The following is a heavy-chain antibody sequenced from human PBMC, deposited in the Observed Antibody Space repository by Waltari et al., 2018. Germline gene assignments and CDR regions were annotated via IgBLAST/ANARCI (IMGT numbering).Heavy chain of an antibody. CDR2: ISGSGGST. Sequence: EVQLLESGGGLVQPGGSLRLSCAASGFTFSSYAMSWVRQAPGQGLEWVSAISGSGGSTYYADAVKGRFAISGDNSKNTLYLQMNSLRAEDTAVYYCAKSTFAGDYYDSSGFPKWYFDYWGQGTLVTVSS. CDR1: GFTFSSYA. J-gene: IGHJ4*02. D-gene: IGHD3-22*01. V-gene: IGHV3-23*01. CDR3: AKSTFAGDYYDSSGFPKWYFDY.